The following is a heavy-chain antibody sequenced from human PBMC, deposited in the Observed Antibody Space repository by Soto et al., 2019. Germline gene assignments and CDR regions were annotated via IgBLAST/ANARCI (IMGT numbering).Heavy chain of an antibody. CDR2: INSNGGST. D-gene: IGHD6-19*01. CDR1: GFTFSSYA. V-gene: IGHV3-64*01. CDR3: ARSRRGVTGAGSGSNMDV. Sequence: GGSLRLSCAASGFTFSSYAMHWVRQAPGKGLEYVSAINSNGGSTYYANSVKGRFTISRDNSKNTLYLQMGSLRAEDMAVYYCARSRRGVTGAGSGSNMDVWGKGTTVTVSS. J-gene: IGHJ6*03.